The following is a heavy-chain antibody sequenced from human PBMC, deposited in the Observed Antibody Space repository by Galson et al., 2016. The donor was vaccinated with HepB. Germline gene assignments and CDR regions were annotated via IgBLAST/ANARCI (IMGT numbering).Heavy chain of an antibody. CDR2: ISYDGSDR. J-gene: IGHJ4*02. D-gene: IGHD6-25*01. CDR1: GFTFSRYG. V-gene: IGHV3-30*18. Sequence: SLRLSCAASGFTFSRYGMQWVRQAPGKGLEWVSYISYDGSDRKYADSVKGRFTVSRDNSKYTLYLQMNSLRAEAAAVYYCTKDSSSAIWHLWGQGTLVTVTS. CDR3: TKDSSSAIWHL.